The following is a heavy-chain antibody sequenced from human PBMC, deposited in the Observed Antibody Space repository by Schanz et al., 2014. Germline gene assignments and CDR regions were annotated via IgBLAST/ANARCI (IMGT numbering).Heavy chain of an antibody. V-gene: IGHV3-23*04. CDR3: AKGRCGELSAFDI. Sequence: EVQLVESGGGLVQPGGSLRLSCAASGFVFGDYYMTWIRQAPGRGLEGDSAISGSGGSTYYADSVKGRFTISRDNSKNALYLQMNSLRAEDTAVYYCAKGRCGELSAFDIWGQGTMVTVSS. J-gene: IGHJ3*02. D-gene: IGHD3-10*01. CDR1: GFVFGDYY. CDR2: ISGSGGST.